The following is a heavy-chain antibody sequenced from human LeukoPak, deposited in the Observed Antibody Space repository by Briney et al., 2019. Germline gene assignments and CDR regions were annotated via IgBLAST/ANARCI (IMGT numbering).Heavy chain of an antibody. CDR1: GFTFSSYW. V-gene: IGHV3-7*03. CDR3: ARGGGLDV. J-gene: IGHJ6*02. CDR2: INHNGNVN. Sequence: GGSLRLSCAASGFTFSSYWMNWARQAPGKGLEWVASINHNGNVNYYVDSVKGRFTISRDNARNSLYLQMSNLGAEDTAVYFCARGGGLDVWGQGATVTVSS. D-gene: IGHD3-16*01.